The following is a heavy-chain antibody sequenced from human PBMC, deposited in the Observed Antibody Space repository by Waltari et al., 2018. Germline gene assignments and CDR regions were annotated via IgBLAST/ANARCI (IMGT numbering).Heavy chain of an antibody. Sequence: QVQLVQSGAEVKKPGSSVKVSCKASGGTFSSYAIRWLRQAPGTGLEWMGGIIPIFGTANYAQKFQGRVTITADESTSTAYMELSSLRSEDTAVYYCARGQYQLLYPYYYYYGMDVWGQGTTVTVSS. CDR2: IIPIFGTA. D-gene: IGHD2-2*02. V-gene: IGHV1-69*01. J-gene: IGHJ6*02. CDR3: ARGQYQLLYPYYYYYGMDV. CDR1: GGTFSSYA.